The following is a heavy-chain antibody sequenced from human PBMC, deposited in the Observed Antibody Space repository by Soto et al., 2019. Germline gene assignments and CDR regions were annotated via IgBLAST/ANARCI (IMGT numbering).Heavy chain of an antibody. Sequence: GVSMKISRKGFGHSFRRPWIAWECQMPGEGLEWMGIIYPRDSDTRYSPSAQGQVTISADKSISTSDLQWSSLNAADAATYYCARSWREYYEYSGYQYFDYWGQGTLVTVSS. CDR3: ARSWREYYEYSGYQYFDY. J-gene: IGHJ4*02. CDR1: GHSFRRPW. V-gene: IGHV5-51*01. CDR2: IYPRDSDT. D-gene: IGHD3-22*01.